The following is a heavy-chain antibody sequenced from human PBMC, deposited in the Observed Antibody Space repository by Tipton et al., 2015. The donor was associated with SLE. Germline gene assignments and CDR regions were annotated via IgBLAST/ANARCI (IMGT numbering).Heavy chain of an antibody. CDR2: IYDSGST. CDR1: GDSMNNYY. Sequence: TLSLTCTVSGDSMNNYYWSWIRQPAGMPLEWIGRIYDSGSTNYNPSLKSRVTISQDTSKNQFSLKLSSVTAADTAVYYCAGYCTSTSCYEARGGMDVWGQGTTVSVSS. CDR3: AGYCTSTSCYEARGGMDV. D-gene: IGHD2-2*01. J-gene: IGHJ6*02. V-gene: IGHV4-4*07.